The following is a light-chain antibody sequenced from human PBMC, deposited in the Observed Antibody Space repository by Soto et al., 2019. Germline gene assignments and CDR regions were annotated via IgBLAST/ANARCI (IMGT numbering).Light chain of an antibody. CDR2: AAS. J-gene: IGKJ1*01. CDR3: QQSYTTPRT. V-gene: IGKV1-39*01. Sequence: DIQMTQSPSSLSASVGDGVTITCRASQSISSYLNWYQQKPGKAPKLLIYAASSLQSGVPSRFSGSGSGTDFTLTISSLQPEDFATYYCQQSYTTPRTFGQGNRVEIK. CDR1: QSISSY.